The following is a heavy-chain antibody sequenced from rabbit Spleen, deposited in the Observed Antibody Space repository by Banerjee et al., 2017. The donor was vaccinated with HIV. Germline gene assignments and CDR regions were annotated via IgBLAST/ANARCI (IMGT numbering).Heavy chain of an antibody. Sequence: LEESGGGLVKPGGSLTLTCTASGFSFSSNWICWVRQAPGKGLEWIACIDTNDGDTDYANWPKGRFTISKTSSTTVTLQMTSLTAADTATYFCARDVGSTYYTDWLDLWGPGTLVTVS. V-gene: IGHV1S45*01. CDR1: GFSFSSNW. J-gene: IGHJ6*01. CDR2: IDTNDGDT. D-gene: IGHD8-1*01. CDR3: ARDVGSTYYTDWLDL.